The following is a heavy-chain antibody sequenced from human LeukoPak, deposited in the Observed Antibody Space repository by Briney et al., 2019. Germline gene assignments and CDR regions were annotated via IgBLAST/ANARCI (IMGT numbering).Heavy chain of an antibody. D-gene: IGHD3-22*01. V-gene: IGHV4-61*02. Sequence: SETLSLTCTVSGGSISSGSYYWSWIRQPAGTGLEWIERIYTSGSTNYNPSLKSRVTISVDTSKNQFSLKLSSVTAADTAVCYCARSQTDQRTYYYDSSGYYYLDYWGQGTLVTVSS. J-gene: IGHJ4*02. CDR3: ARSQTDQRTYYYDSSGYYYLDY. CDR1: GGSISSGSYY. CDR2: IYTSGST.